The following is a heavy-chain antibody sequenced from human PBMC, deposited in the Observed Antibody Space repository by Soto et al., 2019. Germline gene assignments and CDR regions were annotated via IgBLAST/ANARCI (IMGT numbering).Heavy chain of an antibody. D-gene: IGHD1-26*01. CDR3: GGSLRVGGMAV. CDR1: GYAFTSYA. V-gene: IGHV1-3*01. Sequence: ASVKVSCKASGYAFTSYAMHWVRQAPGQRLEWMGWINAGNGNTKYSQKFQGRVAITRDTSASTAYMVLSSLRSEDTAVSYCGGSLRVGGMAVWGQGTRVTVSS. CDR2: INAGNGNT. J-gene: IGHJ6*02.